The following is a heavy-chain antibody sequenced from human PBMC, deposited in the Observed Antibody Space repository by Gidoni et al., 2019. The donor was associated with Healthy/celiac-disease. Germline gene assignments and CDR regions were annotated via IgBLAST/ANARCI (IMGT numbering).Heavy chain of an antibody. Sequence: EVQLVESGGGLVQPGGSLRLSCAAPGFTFSSSSMNWVRQAPGKGLEWVSYISSSSSTIYDADSVKGRFTISRDNAKNSLYLKMNSLRDEDTAVYYCARDVVVTFVGRYYYYGMDVWGQGTTVTVSS. CDR3: ARDVVVTFVGRYYYYGMDV. D-gene: IGHD2-21*02. CDR2: ISSSSSTI. CDR1: GFTFSSSS. J-gene: IGHJ6*02. V-gene: IGHV3-48*02.